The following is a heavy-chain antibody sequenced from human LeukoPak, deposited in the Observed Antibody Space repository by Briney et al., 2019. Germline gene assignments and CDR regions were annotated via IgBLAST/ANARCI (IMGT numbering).Heavy chain of an antibody. V-gene: IGHV3-23*01. Sequence: GGSLRLSCAASGFTFSSSAMSWVRQAPGKGLEWVSAISNNGGYTYYADSVQGRFTISRDNSKSTLYLQMNGLRAEDTAVYYCAKDRRGLANLDYWGQGTLVTVSS. J-gene: IGHJ4*02. CDR1: GFTFSSSA. CDR3: AKDRRGLANLDY. D-gene: IGHD3-16*01. CDR2: ISNNGGYT.